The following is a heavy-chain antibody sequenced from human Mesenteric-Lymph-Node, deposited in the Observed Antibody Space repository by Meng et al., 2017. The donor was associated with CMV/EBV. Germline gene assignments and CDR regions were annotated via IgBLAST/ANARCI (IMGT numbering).Heavy chain of an antibody. CDR3: ARARGSDDSGWSRYYYYYTMDV. CDR1: GGSISSSSYY. CDR2: IYYSGST. J-gene: IGHJ6*02. V-gene: IGHV4-39*01. D-gene: IGHD6-19*01. Sequence: SETLSLTCTVSGGSISSSSYYWGWIRQPPGKGLEWIGSIYYSGSTYYNPSLKSRVTISVDTSKNQFSLKLSSVTAADTAVYYCARARGSDDSGWSRYYYYYTMDVWGQGTTVTVSS.